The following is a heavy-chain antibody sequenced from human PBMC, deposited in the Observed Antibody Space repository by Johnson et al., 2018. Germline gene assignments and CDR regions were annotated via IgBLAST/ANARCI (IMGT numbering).Heavy chain of an antibody. J-gene: IGHJ1*01. Sequence: QVQLVQSGGGVVQPGRSLRLSCAASGFTFSSFAMHWVRQAPGKGLEWVALISYDGSNKYYADSVKGRFTISRDNSKNTLYLQMNSLSAEDTAVYYCAKGAYFGRSALAEYFQHWGQGTLVTVSS. V-gene: IGHV3-30*18. CDR3: AKGAYFGRSALAEYFQH. CDR1: GFTFSSFA. D-gene: IGHD3-10*01. CDR2: ISYDGSNK.